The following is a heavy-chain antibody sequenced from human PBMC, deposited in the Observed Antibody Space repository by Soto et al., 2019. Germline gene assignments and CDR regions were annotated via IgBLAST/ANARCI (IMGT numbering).Heavy chain of an antibody. J-gene: IGHJ4*02. CDR3: AKGRPSGSYDY. Sequence: EVQLLESGGGLVQPGGSLRLSCAASGFTFSSYVMSWVRQAPGKGLEWVSGISGSGTSTYYADSVKGRFTISRDNSKNTLYLQMNSLRGEDTDVYYCAKGRPSGSYDYWGQGTLVTVSS. V-gene: IGHV3-23*01. CDR1: GFTFSSYV. CDR2: ISGSGTST. D-gene: IGHD1-26*01.